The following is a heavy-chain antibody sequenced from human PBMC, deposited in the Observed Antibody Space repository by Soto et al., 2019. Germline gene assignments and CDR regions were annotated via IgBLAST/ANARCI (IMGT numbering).Heavy chain of an antibody. CDR2: IYYSGST. J-gene: IGHJ4*02. V-gene: IGHV4-59*01. CDR1: GGSISSYY. CDR3: ARDSSGYWGGYFDY. D-gene: IGHD3-22*01. Sequence: TVSGGSISSYYWSWIRQPPGKGLEWIGYIYYSGSTNYNPSLKSRVTISVDTSKNQFSLKLSSVTAADTAVYCCARDSSGYWGGYFDYWGQGTLVTVSS.